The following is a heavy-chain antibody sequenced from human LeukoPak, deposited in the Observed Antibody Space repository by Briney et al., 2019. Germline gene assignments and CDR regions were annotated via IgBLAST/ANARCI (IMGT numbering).Heavy chain of an antibody. CDR1: GFTFSSYW. V-gene: IGHV3-7*01. CDR2: IKRDGSEK. Sequence: GGSLRLSCAASGFTFSSYWMTWVRQAPGKGLEWVANIKRDGSEKYYVDSVKGRLTISRDNAKNSLYLQMDSLRAEDTAVYYCARDGSGLDPWGQGTLVTVSS. J-gene: IGHJ5*02. CDR3: ARDGSGLDP. D-gene: IGHD6-25*01.